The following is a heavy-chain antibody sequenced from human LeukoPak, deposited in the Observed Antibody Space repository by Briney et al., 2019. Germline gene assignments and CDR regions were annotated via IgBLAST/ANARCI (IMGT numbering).Heavy chain of an antibody. CDR1: GYTFTNYG. D-gene: IGHD6-13*01. V-gene: IGHV1-18*01. Sequence: GASVKVSCTASGYTFTNYGINWVRQAPGQGLEWMGWISAYNGNTNYAQKLQGRVTMTTDTSTSTAYMELRSLRSDDTAVYYCAREVAAAGLYYYYGMDVWGQGTTVTVSS. CDR2: ISAYNGNT. CDR3: AREVAAAGLYYYYGMDV. J-gene: IGHJ6*02.